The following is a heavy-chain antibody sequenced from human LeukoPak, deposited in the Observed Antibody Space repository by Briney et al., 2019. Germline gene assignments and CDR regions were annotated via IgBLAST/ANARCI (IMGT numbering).Heavy chain of an antibody. V-gene: IGHV5-51*01. CDR1: GYSFTSYW. CDR3: ASNAKYSYGPPGAFDI. D-gene: IGHD5-18*01. CDR2: IYPGDSDT. Sequence: GESLQISCKGSGYSFTSYWIGWVRQMPGKGLEWMGIIYPGDSDTRYSPSFQGQVTISADKSISTAYLQWSSLKASDTAMYYCASNAKYSYGPPGAFDIWGQGTMVTVSS. J-gene: IGHJ3*02.